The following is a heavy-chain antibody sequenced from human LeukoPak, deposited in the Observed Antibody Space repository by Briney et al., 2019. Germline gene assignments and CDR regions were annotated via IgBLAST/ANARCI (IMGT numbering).Heavy chain of an antibody. D-gene: IGHD3-10*01. Sequence: SETLSLTCTVSGGSISSGDYYWSWIRQPPGKGLERIGYIYYSGSTYYNPSLKSRVTISVGTSKNQFSLKLSSVTAADTAVYYCARALDEFGSFDYWGQGTLVTVSS. CDR3: ARALDEFGSFDY. J-gene: IGHJ4*02. CDR1: GGSISSGDYY. CDR2: IYYSGST. V-gene: IGHV4-30-4*01.